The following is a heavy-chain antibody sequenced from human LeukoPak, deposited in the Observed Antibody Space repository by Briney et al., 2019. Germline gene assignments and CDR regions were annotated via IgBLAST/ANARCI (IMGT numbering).Heavy chain of an antibody. J-gene: IGHJ6*03. CDR3: AKCSRRGLTFGYYYMDV. D-gene: IGHD3-16*01. CDR1: GFTFSTYS. CDR2: ITTSSIYK. Sequence: RAGGSLRLSCAASGFTFSTYSMNWVRQAPGKGLEWVSSITTSSIYKYYGDSVKGRFTISRDNSKNTLYLQMNSLRAEDTAVYYCAKCSRRGLTFGYYYMDVWGKGTTVTISS. V-gene: IGHV3-21*01.